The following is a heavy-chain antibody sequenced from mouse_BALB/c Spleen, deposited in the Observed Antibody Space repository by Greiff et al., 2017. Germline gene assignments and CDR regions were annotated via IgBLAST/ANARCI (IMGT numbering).Heavy chain of an antibody. D-gene: IGHD1-1*01. J-gene: IGHJ1*01. CDR2: ISSGGSYT. CDR3: ARRSSYRYFDV. Sequence: EVKLEESGGGLVKPGGSLKLSCAASGFTFSSYAMSWVRQSPEKRLEWVAEISSGGSYTYYPDTVTGRFTISRDNAKNTLYLEMSSLRSEDTAMYYCARRSSYRYFDVWGAGTTVTVSS. CDR1: GFTFSSYA. V-gene: IGHV5-9-4*01.